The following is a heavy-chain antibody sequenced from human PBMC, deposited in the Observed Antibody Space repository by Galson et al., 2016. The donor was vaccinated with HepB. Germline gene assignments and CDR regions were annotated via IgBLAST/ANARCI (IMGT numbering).Heavy chain of an antibody. Sequence: SLRLSCAASGFSVSSIYMNWVRQAPGKGLEWVSIINSDGSTYYADSVKGRFTISRDNSKNTVYLQMNSLRVDDTAVYYCARGFPIIRGIIGDYWGQGTLVTVSS. CDR3: ARGFPIIRGIIGDY. V-gene: IGHV3-53*01. CDR1: GFSVSSIY. J-gene: IGHJ4*02. D-gene: IGHD3-10*01. CDR2: INSDGST.